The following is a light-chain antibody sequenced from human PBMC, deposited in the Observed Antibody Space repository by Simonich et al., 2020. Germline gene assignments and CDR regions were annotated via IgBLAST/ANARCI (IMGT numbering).Light chain of an antibody. CDR1: SNNVGSYA. CDR3: STWDYSLSAYV. Sequence: QSALTQEASVSGTVGQKVTLSCTGNSNNVGSYAVGWYQHISHGAPNTVKFGNSPPSVIPDRFAGSKSGTTASLTISGLQPEDEADYYCSTWDYSLSAYVFGTGTKVTVL. CDR2: GNS. J-gene: IGLJ1*01. V-gene: IGLV1-44*01.